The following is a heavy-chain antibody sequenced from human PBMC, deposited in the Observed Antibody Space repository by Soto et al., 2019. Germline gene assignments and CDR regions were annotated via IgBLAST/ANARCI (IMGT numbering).Heavy chain of an antibody. CDR2: MSANSGRT. Sequence: QLQLVQSGAEVKKPGASVKVSCKASGYTFINYDINWVRQATGQGLEWMGWMSANSGRTGYAQKFQGSVNLTRNTSSSTAYMELSSLRSEATAVYYCARVKRYTQDSWGQGTMVTVSS. J-gene: IGHJ1*01. CDR1: GYTFINYD. V-gene: IGHV1-8*01. CDR3: ARVKRYTQDS. D-gene: IGHD2-2*02.